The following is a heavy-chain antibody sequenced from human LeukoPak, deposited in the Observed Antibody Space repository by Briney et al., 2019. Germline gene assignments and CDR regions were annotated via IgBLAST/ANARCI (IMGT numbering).Heavy chain of an antibody. V-gene: IGHV3-30*02. D-gene: IGHD3-22*01. Sequence: GGSLRLSCAASGFTFNTYGMHWVRQAPGKGLEWVAYIRYDGTIKHYADSVKGRFTISRDNSKNTLYLQMNTLRAEDTAVYYCARELYYYDSSGYARFDYWGQGTLVTVSS. CDR3: ARELYYYDSSGYARFDY. J-gene: IGHJ4*02. CDR2: IRYDGTIK. CDR1: GFTFNTYG.